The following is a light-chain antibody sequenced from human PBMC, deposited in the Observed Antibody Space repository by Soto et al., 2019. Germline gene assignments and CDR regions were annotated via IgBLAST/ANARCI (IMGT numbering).Light chain of an antibody. J-gene: IGKJ1*01. Sequence: EIVLTQSPGTLSLSAGDGATLSCRASQSVGSNFLAWYHHRPGRAPRLLIYGASRRATGIPDRFSGSGSGTDFTLTISRLETEDYGVYFCQPYGGSPPTLGQGTKVDI. CDR2: GAS. V-gene: IGKV3-20*01. CDR1: QSVGSNF. CDR3: QPYGGSPPT.